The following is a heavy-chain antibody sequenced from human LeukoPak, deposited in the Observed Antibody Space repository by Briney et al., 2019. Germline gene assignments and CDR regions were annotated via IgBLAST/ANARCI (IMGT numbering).Heavy chain of an antibody. D-gene: IGHD2-15*01. CDR1: GGSISSGDYY. J-gene: IGHJ3*02. CDR3: ATPVVVEGAFDI. CDR2: IYYSGST. Sequence: SQTLSLTCTVSGGSISSGDYYWSWIRQPPGKGLEWIGYIYYSGSTYYNPSLKSRVTISVDTSKNQFSLKLSSVTAADTAVYYCATPVVVEGAFDIWGQGTMATVSS. V-gene: IGHV4-30-4*01.